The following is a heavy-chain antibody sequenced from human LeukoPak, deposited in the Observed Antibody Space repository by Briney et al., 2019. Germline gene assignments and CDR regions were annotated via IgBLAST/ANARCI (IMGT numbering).Heavy chain of an antibody. CDR1: GFTFSSYW. D-gene: IGHD3-3*01. Sequence: GGSLRLSCAASGFTFSSYWMSWVRQAPGKGLEWVANIKQDGSEKYYVDSVKGRFIISTDNAKNSLYLQMNSLRAEDTAVYYCVRDWVPYYDKWRGYTFDSWGQGTLVTVSS. V-gene: IGHV3-7*05. CDR2: IKQDGSEK. J-gene: IGHJ4*02. CDR3: VRDWVPYYDKWRGYTFDS.